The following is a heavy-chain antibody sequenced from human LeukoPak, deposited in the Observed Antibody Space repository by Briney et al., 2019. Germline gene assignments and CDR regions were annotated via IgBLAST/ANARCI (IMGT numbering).Heavy chain of an antibody. CDR3: ARCCLQRDGDNGGGDY. CDR1: GGSFSSYY. Sequence: SETLSLTCAVFGGSFSSYYWSWIRQPPGKGLEWIGEINHSGYTSYNPSLKSRVILSVDTSKHQFSLKLTSVTAADTAVYYCARCCLQRDGDNGGGDYWGQGTLVTVSS. CDR2: INHSGYT. J-gene: IGHJ4*02. V-gene: IGHV4-34*01. D-gene: IGHD4-17*01.